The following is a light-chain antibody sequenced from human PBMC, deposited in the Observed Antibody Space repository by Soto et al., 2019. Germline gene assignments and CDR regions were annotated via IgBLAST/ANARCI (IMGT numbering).Light chain of an antibody. V-gene: IGKV1-5*01. CDR1: QSISSW. CDR3: QQYNSYWT. J-gene: IGKJ1*01. Sequence: DIQMTQSPSTLSASVGDRVTITCRASQSISSWLAWYQQKPGEAPKLLIYDASSLESGVPSRFSGSGSGTDFTLTISSLQPEDFATYYCQQYNSYWTFGQGTKVDIK. CDR2: DAS.